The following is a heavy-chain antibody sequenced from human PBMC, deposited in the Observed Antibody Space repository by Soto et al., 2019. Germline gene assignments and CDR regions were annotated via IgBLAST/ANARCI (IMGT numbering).Heavy chain of an antibody. CDR2: IWYDGSHK. D-gene: IGHD5-12*01. CDR3: ARDQGGYDRGGAFDV. J-gene: IGHJ3*01. V-gene: IGHV3-33*01. Sequence: QVQLVESGGGAVQPGRSPRLSCAASGFTFRSYGMHWVRQAPGKGLEWVAVIWYDGSHKYYADSVKGRFTISRDNSKNMLYLQMDSLRADDTALYYGARDQGGYDRGGAFDVWGQGTMVTVSS. CDR1: GFTFRSYG.